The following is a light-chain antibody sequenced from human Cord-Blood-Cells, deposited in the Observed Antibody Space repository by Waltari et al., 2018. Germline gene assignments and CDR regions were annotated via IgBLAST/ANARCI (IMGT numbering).Light chain of an antibody. Sequence: SSELTQDPAVSVALGQTVRITCQGASFSSYYASWYQQKPGQAPVLVIYGKNNRPSGIPDRFSGSSSGNTASLTITGAQAEDEADYYCNSRDSSGNHVVFGGGTKLTVL. CDR3: NSRDSSGNHVV. CDR1: SFSSYY. V-gene: IGLV3-19*01. CDR2: GKN. J-gene: IGLJ2*01.